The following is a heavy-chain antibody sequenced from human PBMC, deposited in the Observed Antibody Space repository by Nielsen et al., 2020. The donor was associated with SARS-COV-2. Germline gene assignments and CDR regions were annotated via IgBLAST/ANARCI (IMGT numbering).Heavy chain of an antibody. CDR1: GGSISSGGYS. V-gene: IGHV4-30-2*01. Sequence: SETLSLTCAVSGGSISSGGYSWSWIRQPPGKGLEWIGYIYHSGSTYYNPSLKSRVTISVDTSKNQFSLKLSSVTAADTAVYYCARLNRYSRFFDYWGQVTLVTVSS. D-gene: IGHD6-13*01. J-gene: IGHJ4*02. CDR3: ARLNRYSRFFDY. CDR2: IYHSGST.